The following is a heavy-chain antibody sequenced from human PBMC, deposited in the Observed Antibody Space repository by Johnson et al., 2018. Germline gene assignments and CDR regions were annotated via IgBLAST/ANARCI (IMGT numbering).Heavy chain of an antibody. Sequence: VQLVQSGGGVVQPGRSLRLSCAASGFTFSTYGMHWVRQAPGKGLEWVSGISWNSGSIGYADSVKGRFTISRDNAKNSLYLQRYSLRAEDTAVYYCARPAGGGWVQHWGQGTLGTVSS. CDR3: ARPAGGGWVQH. D-gene: IGHD2-15*01. CDR1: GFTFSTYG. CDR2: ISWNSGSI. J-gene: IGHJ1*01. V-gene: IGHV3-9*01.